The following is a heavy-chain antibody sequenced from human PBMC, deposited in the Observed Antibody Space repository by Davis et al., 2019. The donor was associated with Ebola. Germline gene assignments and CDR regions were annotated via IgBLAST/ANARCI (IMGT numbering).Heavy chain of an antibody. CDR2: IYPGDSDT. Sequence: PGGSLRLSCKGSGYSFISYWIGWVRQLPGKGLEWMGIIYPGDSDTRYSPSFQGQVPIPADRSITTAYLQWSSLKASDTAMYYCARLDRSGWYGFDFWGQGTLVTVSS. J-gene: IGHJ4*02. D-gene: IGHD6-19*01. V-gene: IGHV5-51*01. CDR3: ARLDRSGWYGFDF. CDR1: GYSFISYW.